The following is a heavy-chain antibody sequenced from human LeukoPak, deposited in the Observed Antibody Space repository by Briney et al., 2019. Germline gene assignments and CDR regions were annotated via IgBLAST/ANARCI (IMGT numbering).Heavy chain of an antibody. V-gene: IGHV1-3*01. J-gene: IGHJ4*02. Sequence: ASVKVSCKASVYTFTSYAMHWVRQAPGQRLEWMGWINAGNGNTKYSQKFQGRVTITRDTSASTAYMELSSLRSEDTAVYYCARGYSGSWYSAFDYWGQGTLVTVSS. D-gene: IGHD6-13*01. CDR2: INAGNGNT. CDR1: VYTFTSYA. CDR3: ARGYSGSWYSAFDY.